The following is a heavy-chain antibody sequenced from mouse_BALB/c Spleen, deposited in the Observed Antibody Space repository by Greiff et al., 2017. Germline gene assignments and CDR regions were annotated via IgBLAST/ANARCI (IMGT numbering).Heavy chain of an antibody. CDR2: INPSTGYT. CDR3: ASPITTVGY. J-gene: IGHJ2*01. V-gene: IGHV1-7*01. Sequence: VQLQQSGAELAKPGASVKMSCKASGYTFTSYWMHWVKQRPGQGLEWIGYINPSTGYTEYNQKFKDKATLTADKSSSTAYMQLSSLTSEDSAVYYCASPITTVGYWGQGTTLTVSS. D-gene: IGHD1-1*01. CDR1: GYTFTSYW.